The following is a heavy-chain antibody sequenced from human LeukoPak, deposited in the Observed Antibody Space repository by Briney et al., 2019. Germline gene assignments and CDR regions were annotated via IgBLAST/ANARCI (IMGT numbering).Heavy chain of an antibody. V-gene: IGHV3-74*01. J-gene: IGHJ4*02. CDR1: GFTFSSHW. CDR2: INSDGSIT. CDR3: ASPMWDTAIHDY. D-gene: IGHD5-18*01. Sequence: PGGSLRLSCAASGFTFSSHWMHWVRQAPGKGLVWVSRINSDGSITSYADSVKGRFTISRDNAKDPLYLQMNSLRAEDAAVYYCASPMWDTAIHDYWGQGTLVTVSS.